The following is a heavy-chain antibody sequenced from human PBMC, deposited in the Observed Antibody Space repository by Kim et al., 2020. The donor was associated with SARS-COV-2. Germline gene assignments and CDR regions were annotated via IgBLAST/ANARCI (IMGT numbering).Heavy chain of an antibody. CDR1: GFTFSSFW. D-gene: IGHD1-26*01. V-gene: IGHV3-7*01. J-gene: IGHJ4*02. CDR2: LRQDGSDK. Sequence: GGSLRLSCAASGFTFSSFWMSWVRQAPGKGLEWVANLRQDGSDKYYVDSLRGRFTISRDNAKNSLYLQTNSLRVEDTAVYYCAREIPSGTLDYWGQGTLVTVSS. CDR3: AREIPSGTLDY.